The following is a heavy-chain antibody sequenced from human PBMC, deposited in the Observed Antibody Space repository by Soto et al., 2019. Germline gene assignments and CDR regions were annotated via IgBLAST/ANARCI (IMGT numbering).Heavy chain of an antibody. CDR3: ARLVYDSRLNYLYFDH. CDR1: GVSISSGNW. CDR2: VYNGGSA. Sequence: SETLSLTCDVSGVSISSGNWWSWVRQPPGKGLEWVAEVYNGGSANYHPSLESRATISVDRSKNQFSRRLSSVTAADTGKYYCARLVYDSRLNYLYFDHWGQGTLVTVSS. J-gene: IGHJ4*02. D-gene: IGHD3-22*01. V-gene: IGHV4-4*02.